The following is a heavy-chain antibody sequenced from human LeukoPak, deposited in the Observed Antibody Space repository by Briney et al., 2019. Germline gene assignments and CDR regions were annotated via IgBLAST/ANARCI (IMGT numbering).Heavy chain of an antibody. V-gene: IGHV3-15*04. Sequence: PGGSLRLSCAASGFTFTDAWMTWVRQAPGKGLEWVGRIETKTDGETTDYAAPVKGRFTISRDDSKNTLYLQMNSLKTEDTAVYYCTSQYNWKDAVDFWGQGTLVTVSS. CDR1: GFTFTDAW. CDR2: IETKTDGETT. CDR3: TSQYNWKDAVDF. J-gene: IGHJ4*02. D-gene: IGHD1-1*01.